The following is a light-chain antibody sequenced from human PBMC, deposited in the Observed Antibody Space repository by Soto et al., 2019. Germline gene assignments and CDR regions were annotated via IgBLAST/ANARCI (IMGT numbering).Light chain of an antibody. CDR1: SNDVGGYNL. CDR3: CSRVGGSSPQWV. Sequence: QSALTQPASVSGSPGQSITISCTGTSNDVGGYNLVSWFQQHPGKAPKLMISEVNKRPSGVSNRFSGSKSANTASLTMSGLQAEDEADYYCCSRVGGSSPQWVFGGGTKLTVL. CDR2: EVN. J-gene: IGLJ3*02. V-gene: IGLV2-23*02.